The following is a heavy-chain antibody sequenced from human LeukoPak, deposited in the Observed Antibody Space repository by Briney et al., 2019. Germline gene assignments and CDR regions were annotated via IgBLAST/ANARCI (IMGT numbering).Heavy chain of an antibody. Sequence: GGSLRLSCAASGFTFDDYGMSWVRQAPGKGLEWVSGINWNGGSTYYADSVKGRFTISRDNSKNSLYLQMNSLRTEDTALYYCAKAGGGIAAAGNWYFDLWGRGTLVTVSS. J-gene: IGHJ2*01. CDR2: INWNGGST. D-gene: IGHD6-13*01. CDR3: AKAGGGIAAAGNWYFDL. CDR1: GFTFDDYG. V-gene: IGHV3-43*02.